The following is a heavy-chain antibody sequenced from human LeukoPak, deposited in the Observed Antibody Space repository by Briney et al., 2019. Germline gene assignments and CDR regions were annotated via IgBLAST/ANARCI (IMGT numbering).Heavy chain of an antibody. CDR3: AKDGVRAYRNAFDI. CDR2: ISSSGSTI. CDR1: GFTFSSYE. Sequence: GGSLRLSCAASGFTFSSYEMNWVRQAPGKGLEWVSYISSSGSTIYYADSVKGRFTISRDNSKNTLYLQMNSLRAEDTAVYYCAKDGVRAYRNAFDIWGQGTMVTVSS. D-gene: IGHD1-1*01. V-gene: IGHV3-48*03. J-gene: IGHJ3*02.